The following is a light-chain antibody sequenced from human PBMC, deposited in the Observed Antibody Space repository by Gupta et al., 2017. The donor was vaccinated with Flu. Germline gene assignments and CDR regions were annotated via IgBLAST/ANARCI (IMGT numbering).Light chain of an antibody. CDR2: GAS. V-gene: IGKV3-15*01. CDR3: QQYKDWPPWT. CDR1: QSVSSN. J-gene: IGKJ1*01. Sequence: EIVMTQSPATLSVSPGERATLSCRASQSVSSNLAWYQQKPGQAPRLLIYGASTRATGIPARFSGSGYGTEFTLTISSRQSEDFALYFCQQYKDWPPWTFGQGTKVEIK.